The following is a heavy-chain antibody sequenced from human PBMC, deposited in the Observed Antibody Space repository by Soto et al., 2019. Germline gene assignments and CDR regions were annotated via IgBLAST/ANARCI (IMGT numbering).Heavy chain of an antibody. J-gene: IGHJ6*03. V-gene: IGHV1-69*02. Sequence: QVQLVQSGAEVKKPGSSVKVSCKASGGTFSSYTISWVRQAPGQGLEWMGRIIPILGIANYEPQCQGRVTITADNSTSTDYMELSSLRSEDTAVYYCARAGLDDPPTYYYYYYIDVWGKGTTVTVSS. D-gene: IGHD3-16*01. CDR2: IIPILGIA. CDR3: ARAGLDDPPTYYYYYYIDV. CDR1: GGTFSSYT.